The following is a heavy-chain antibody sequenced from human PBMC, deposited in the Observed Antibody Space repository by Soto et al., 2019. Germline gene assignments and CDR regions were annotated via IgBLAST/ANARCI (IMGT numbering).Heavy chain of an antibody. CDR3: ARQREVNYYDSSAIDY. CDR2: IYYSGST. D-gene: IGHD3-22*01. CDR1: GGSISSYY. Sequence: SETLSLTCTVSGGSISSYYWSWIRQPPGKGLEWIGYIYYSGSTNYNPSLKSRVTISVDTSKNQFSLKLSSVTAADTAVYYCARQREVNYYDSSAIDYWGQGTLVTVSS. V-gene: IGHV4-59*08. J-gene: IGHJ4*02.